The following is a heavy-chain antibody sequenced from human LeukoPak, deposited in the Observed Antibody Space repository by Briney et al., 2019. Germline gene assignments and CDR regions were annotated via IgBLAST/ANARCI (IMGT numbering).Heavy chain of an antibody. CDR3: ARVDYDIFPIQEGWFDP. V-gene: IGHV1-18*01. Sequence: GASVKVSCKASGYTFTSYGISWVRQAPGQGLEWMGWISAYNGNTNYAQKLQGRVTMTTDTSTSTAYMELRSLRSDDTAVYYCARVDYDIFPIQEGWFDPWGQGTLVTVSS. D-gene: IGHD3-9*01. J-gene: IGHJ5*02. CDR2: ISAYNGNT. CDR1: GYTFTSYG.